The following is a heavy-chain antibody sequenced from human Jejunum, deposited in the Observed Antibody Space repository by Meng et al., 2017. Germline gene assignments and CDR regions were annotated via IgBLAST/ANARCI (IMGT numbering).Heavy chain of an antibody. CDR2: IDTAGSGT. CDR1: GFTFANYW. D-gene: IGHD5-24*01. Sequence: EVQLVESGGGLVQPGGSLRLHCSASGFTFANYWMHWVRQAPGKGLVWVSRIDTAGSGTSYADSVKGRFTISRDNAKNTLYLQMNSLRAEDTAVYYCVRDYSGYTHEFDYWGLGTLVTVSS. V-gene: IGHV3-74*01. CDR3: VRDYSGYTHEFDY. J-gene: IGHJ4*02.